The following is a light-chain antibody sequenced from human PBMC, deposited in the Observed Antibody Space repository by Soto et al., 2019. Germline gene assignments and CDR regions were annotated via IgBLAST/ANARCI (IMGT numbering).Light chain of an antibody. Sequence: EIVLTQSPDTLSLSPGERATVSCRASQSVSRSSLAWYQHKPGQAPRLLIYVTSNRATGIPDSFSGSGSGTDVTLTISSLGPEHCEVYYCEQYGSGTPSIAFGQGIR. J-gene: IGKJ5*01. CDR2: VTS. CDR1: QSVSRSS. CDR3: EQYGSGTPSIA. V-gene: IGKV3-20*01.